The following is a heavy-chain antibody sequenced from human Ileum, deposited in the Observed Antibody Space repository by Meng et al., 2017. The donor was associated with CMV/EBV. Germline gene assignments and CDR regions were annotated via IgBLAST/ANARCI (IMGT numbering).Heavy chain of an antibody. CDR2: IGSGGTA. Sequence: LSCAPSGLTFTTYAMSWVRQAPGKGLAWVSVIGSGGTAYHADSVKGRFTISRDNSKKTVYLQMNSLGAEDTAVYYCAAKLHGDYAFEYWGQGSLVTVSS. CDR3: AAKLHGDYAFEY. CDR1: GLTFTTYA. V-gene: IGHV3-23*01. D-gene: IGHD4-17*01. J-gene: IGHJ4*02.